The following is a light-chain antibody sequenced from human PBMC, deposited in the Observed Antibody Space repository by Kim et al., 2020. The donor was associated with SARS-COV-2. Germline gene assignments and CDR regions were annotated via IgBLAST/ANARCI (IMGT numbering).Light chain of an antibody. CDR2: EDN. CDR1: SGSIASNY. CDR3: QSYDSSTHVV. Sequence: KTVTIACTRSSGSIASNYVQCYQQRPGSAPTTVIYEDNQRPSGVPDRFSGSIDSSSNSASLTISGLKTEDEADYYCQSYDSSTHVVFGGGTQLTVL. J-gene: IGLJ2*01. V-gene: IGLV6-57*03.